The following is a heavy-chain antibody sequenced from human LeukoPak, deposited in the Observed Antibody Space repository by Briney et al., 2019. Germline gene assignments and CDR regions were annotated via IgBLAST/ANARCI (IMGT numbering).Heavy chain of an antibody. CDR2: FYYTGST. CDR1: GGSFSGGSYY. V-gene: IGHV4-61*01. Sequence: SETLSLTCTVSGGSFSGGSYYWSWIRQPPGKGLEWIGYFYYTGSTNYNPSLKSRVTISVDTSKNQFSLRLSSVTAADTAVYYCASGQFLVSNDYWGQGILVTVSS. D-gene: IGHD5/OR15-5a*01. J-gene: IGHJ4*02. CDR3: ASGQFLVSNDY.